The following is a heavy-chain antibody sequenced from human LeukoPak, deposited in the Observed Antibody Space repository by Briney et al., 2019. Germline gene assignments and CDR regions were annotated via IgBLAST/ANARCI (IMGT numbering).Heavy chain of an antibody. D-gene: IGHD2-2*01. CDR1: GFTFISYV. J-gene: IGHJ4*02. Sequence: VGSLRPSPAASGFTFISYVMFWGREAPGTGVEWGAFKWHDRRNKLHGDSVKGRFTISRDNSKNTVYLQMNSLRAEDTAVYYCASDYCRTTSCLESWGQGTLVSVST. CDR3: ASDYCRTTSCLES. CDR2: KWHDRRNK. V-gene: IGHV3-33*01.